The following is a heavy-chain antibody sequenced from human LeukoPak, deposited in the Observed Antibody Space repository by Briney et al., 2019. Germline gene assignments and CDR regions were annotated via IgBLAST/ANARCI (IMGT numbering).Heavy chain of an antibody. J-gene: IGHJ3*02. CDR2: ISYDGSNK. CDR3: ARDKLEMATTGNDAFDI. D-gene: IGHD5-24*01. Sequence: GGSLRLSCAASGFTFSSYAMHWVRQAPGKGLEWVAVISYDGSNKYYADSVKGRFTISRDNSRNTLYLQMNSLRAEDTAVYYCARDKLEMATTGNDAFDIWGQGTMVTVSS. V-gene: IGHV3-30-3*01. CDR1: GFTFSSYA.